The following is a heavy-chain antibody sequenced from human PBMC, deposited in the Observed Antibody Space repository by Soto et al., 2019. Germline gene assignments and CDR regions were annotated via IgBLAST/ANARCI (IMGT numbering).Heavy chain of an antibody. Sequence: QVQLVQSGAEVKKPGSSVKVSCKASGGTFSSYAISWVRQAPGQGLEWMGGIIPIFGTANYAQKFQGRVTITADKSTSTAYTELSSLRSEDTTVYYCASSRTYYDFWSGAPSYYYYGMDVWGQGTTVTVSS. CDR2: IIPIFGTA. J-gene: IGHJ6*02. V-gene: IGHV1-69*06. D-gene: IGHD3-3*01. CDR1: GGTFSSYA. CDR3: ASSRTYYDFWSGAPSYYYYGMDV.